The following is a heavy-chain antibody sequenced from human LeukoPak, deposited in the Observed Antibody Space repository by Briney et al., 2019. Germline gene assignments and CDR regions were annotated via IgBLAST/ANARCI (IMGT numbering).Heavy chain of an antibody. CDR3: ASSSMSGSYWGDAFDI. Sequence: TGGSLRLSCAASGFTFSSYAMSWVRQAPGKGLEWVANIKQDGSEKYYVDSVKGRFTISRDNAKNSLYLQMNSLRAEDTAVYYCASSSMSGSYWGDAFDIWGQGTMVTVSS. J-gene: IGHJ3*02. CDR1: GFTFSSYA. CDR2: IKQDGSEK. D-gene: IGHD1-26*01. V-gene: IGHV3-7*01.